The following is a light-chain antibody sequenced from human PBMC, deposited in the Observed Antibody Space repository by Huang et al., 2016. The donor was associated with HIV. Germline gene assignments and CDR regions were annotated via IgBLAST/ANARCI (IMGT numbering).Light chain of an antibody. CDR3: MQGRHWPRT. J-gene: IGKJ1*01. CDR2: KVF. Sequence: DVVMTQSPLSLPVTLGQPASISCRSSQSLVHSDGNTYLNWFQQRPGQSPRRLIYKVFNRDSGVPDRCGGSGSGTDFTLKISRVEAEDVGVYYCMQGRHWPRTFGQGTKVEIK. CDR1: QSLVHSDGNTY. V-gene: IGKV2-30*02.